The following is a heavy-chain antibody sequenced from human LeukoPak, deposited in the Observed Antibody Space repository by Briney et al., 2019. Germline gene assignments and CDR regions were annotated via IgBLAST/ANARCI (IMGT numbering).Heavy chain of an antibody. CDR3: TKDISVTATWYFDL. V-gene: IGHV3-48*04. CDR1: GFTFSSYT. D-gene: IGHD2-21*02. Sequence: HPGGSLRLSCAASGFTFSSYTMNWVRQAPGKGLECISAISSSSSNIYYADSVKGRFTISRDDAKNSLYLQMNSLRPEDTALYFCTKDISVTATWYFDLWGRGTLVTVSS. CDR2: ISSSSSNI. J-gene: IGHJ2*01.